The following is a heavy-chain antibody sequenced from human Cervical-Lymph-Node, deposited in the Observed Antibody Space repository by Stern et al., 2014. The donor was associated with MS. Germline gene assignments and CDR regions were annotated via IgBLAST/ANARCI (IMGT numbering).Heavy chain of an antibody. CDR3: ARLAYDSNGYYYFDF. CDR2: IFPVDSDT. D-gene: IGHD3-22*01. V-gene: IGHV5-51*01. Sequence: EDQLVESGAEVQKPGESLKISCKASGYTFISYWIAWVRQMPGKGLEWMGIIFPVDSDTKYSPSFEGQVTVSVDRSINTAYLQWSSLKASDTAMYYCARLAYDSNGYYYFDFWGQGTLVTVSS. CDR1: GYTFISYW. J-gene: IGHJ4*02.